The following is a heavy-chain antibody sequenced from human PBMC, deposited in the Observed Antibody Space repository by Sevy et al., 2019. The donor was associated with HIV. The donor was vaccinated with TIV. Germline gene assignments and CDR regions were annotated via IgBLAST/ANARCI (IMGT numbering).Heavy chain of an antibody. D-gene: IGHD6-19*01. V-gene: IGHV3-21*01. Sequence: GGSLRLSCAASGFTFSDYTMNWVRQAPGKGLEWVSSIGSTNGYIEYAYSVKGRFAISRDNTKNSLYLQMNNLRVEDTAIYYCARDYNSGWRKFNLFDPWGQGTLVTVSS. J-gene: IGHJ5*02. CDR3: ARDYNSGWRKFNLFDP. CDR2: IGSTNGYI. CDR1: GFTFSDYT.